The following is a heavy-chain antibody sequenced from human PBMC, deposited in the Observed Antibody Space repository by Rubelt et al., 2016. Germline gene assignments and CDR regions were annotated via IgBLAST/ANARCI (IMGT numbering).Heavy chain of an antibody. Sequence: EVQLVESGGDLVQPGGSLRLSCEASGFAFSTYGMSWVRQAPGKGLEWVSAISVSGGSTFYATSVTGRFTLYRDTSPSTLYLKMNSLRAEDTAVYFCAKELQGTTTLTVDYWGQGTLVAVSS. CDR3: AKELQGTTTLTVDY. CDR1: GFAFSTYG. D-gene: IGHD4-11*01. J-gene: IGHJ4*02. V-gene: IGHV3-23*04. CDR2: ISVSGGST.